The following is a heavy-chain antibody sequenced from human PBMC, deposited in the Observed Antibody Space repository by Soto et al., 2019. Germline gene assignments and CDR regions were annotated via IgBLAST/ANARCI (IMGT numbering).Heavy chain of an antibody. J-gene: IGHJ4*02. CDR1: GFTFSDYH. D-gene: IGHD6-13*01. CDR2: ISSGGSTI. CDR3: ARRSAAGDIEY. V-gene: IGHV3-11*01. Sequence: QVQLVESGGDLVKPGGSLRISCAASGFTFSDYHMSWIRQAPGKGLEWVSYISSGGSTIYYADSVKGRFTISRDNAKNSLYLQMNSLRAEDTAVYYCARRSAAGDIEYWGQGTLVTVSS.